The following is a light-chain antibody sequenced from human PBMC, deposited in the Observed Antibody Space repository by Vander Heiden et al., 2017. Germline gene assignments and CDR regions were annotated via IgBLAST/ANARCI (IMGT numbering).Light chain of an antibody. J-gene: IGKJ5*01. V-gene: IGKV1-33*01. CDR3: QQYDNLPIT. CDR1: QDTTYH. Sequence: DIHLTPSPSSLSASVGDRVTITCQASQDTTYHLNWYQHKPGTAPKLLIYDASNLETGVPSRFAGSGSGTDFTFTINSLQPEDIATYYCQQYDNLPITFGQGTRLEIK. CDR2: DAS.